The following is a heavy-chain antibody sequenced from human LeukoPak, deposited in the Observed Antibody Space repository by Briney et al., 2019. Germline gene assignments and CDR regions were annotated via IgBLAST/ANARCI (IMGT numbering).Heavy chain of an antibody. CDR2: IYYSGST. CDR1: GGSISSYY. D-gene: IGHD6-6*01. J-gene: IGHJ5*02. V-gene: IGHV4-59*01. Sequence: SETLSLTCTVSGGSISSYYWSWIRQPPGKGLEWIGYIYYSGSTNYNPSLKSRVTISVDTAKNQFSLKLSSVTAADTAVYYCASSIAARPGWFDPWGQGTLVTVSS. CDR3: ASSIAARPGWFDP.